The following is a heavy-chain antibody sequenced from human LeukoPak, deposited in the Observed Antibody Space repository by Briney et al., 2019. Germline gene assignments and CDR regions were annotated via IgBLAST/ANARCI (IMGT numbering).Heavy chain of an antibody. CDR3: AIYDPTYYFDY. D-gene: IGHD3-16*01. V-gene: IGHV3-23*01. J-gene: IGHJ4*02. CDR1: GFTFSTYG. CDR2: IAGSGGNT. Sequence: GGSLRLSCAASGFTFSTYGMSWVRQAPGKGLEWVSAIAGSGGNTNYADSVKGRFTISRDNSKNTLYLQMSSLRAEDTAVYYCAIYDPTYYFDYWGQGTLVTVSS.